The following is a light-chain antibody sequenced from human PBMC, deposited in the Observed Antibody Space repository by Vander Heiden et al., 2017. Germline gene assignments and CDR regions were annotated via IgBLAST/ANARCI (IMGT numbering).Light chain of an antibody. V-gene: IGKV1-5*03. J-gene: IGKJ3*01. Sequence: DIQMTQPPSTLSASVGDRVIITCRASQSVNSWLAWYQQKPGKAPNLLIYKASTLESGVPSRFSGSGSGTEFTLSISSLQPDDFATYYCQQYKSYSLFTFGPGTRVDIK. CDR3: QQYKSYSLFT. CDR1: QSVNSW. CDR2: KAS.